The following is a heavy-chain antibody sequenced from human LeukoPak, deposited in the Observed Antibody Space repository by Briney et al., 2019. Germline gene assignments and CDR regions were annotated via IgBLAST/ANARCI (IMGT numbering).Heavy chain of an antibody. CDR3: VKDSRPFCGSNCYTLDS. D-gene: IGHD2-21*02. CDR2: IMFDGKNK. CDR1: GFNFGAYG. Sequence: PGGSLRLSCSASGFNFGAYGMHWVRQAPGKGLEWVAVIMFDGKNKDYADSVKGRFTISRANSNNTLFLQMNSLRAEDTAVYYCVKDSRPFCGSNCYTLDSWGQGTLATVSS. J-gene: IGHJ4*02. V-gene: IGHV3-30*02.